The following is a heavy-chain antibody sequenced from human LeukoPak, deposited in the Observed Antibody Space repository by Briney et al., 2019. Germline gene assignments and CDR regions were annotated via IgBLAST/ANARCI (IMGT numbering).Heavy chain of an antibody. CDR1: GFTFSSYG. Sequence: GGSLRLSCAASGFTFSSYGMSRVRQAPGQGLEWVSGISGSGGATYYAGSVQGRFTMSRDNSKNTLYLQMNSLRAEDTAVYYCAREAAAAHPDFWGQGTLVVVSA. V-gene: IGHV3-23*01. J-gene: IGHJ4*02. D-gene: IGHD6-13*01. CDR2: ISGSGGAT. CDR3: AREAAAAHPDF.